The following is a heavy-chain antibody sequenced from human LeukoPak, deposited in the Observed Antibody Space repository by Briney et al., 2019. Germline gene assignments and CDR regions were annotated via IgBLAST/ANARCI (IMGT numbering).Heavy chain of an antibody. CDR1: GFTSSIYL. V-gene: IGHV3-74*01. Sequence: GGSLRLSGSASGFTSSIYLVHGVPKPPGKGLVGVARINSDGGSTTYAVSVKGRFTISRDNARNTLYLQMNSLRGEDTAVYYCLRSPYGGYGDNWGQGTLVTVSS. CDR2: INSDGGST. CDR3: LRSPYGGYGDN. D-gene: IGHD4-17*01. J-gene: IGHJ4*02.